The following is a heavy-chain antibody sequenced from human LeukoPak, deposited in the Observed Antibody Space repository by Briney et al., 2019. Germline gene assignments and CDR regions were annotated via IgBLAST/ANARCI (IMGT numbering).Heavy chain of an antibody. CDR2: ISAYNGNT. D-gene: IGHD3-22*01. Sequence: ASVKVSCKASGYTFTSYGISWVRQAPGQGLEWMGWISAYNGNTNYAQKLQGRVTMTTDTSTSTAYMELRSLRSDDTAVYYCARDLRHYYDSSGYGLWGQGTLVTVSS. V-gene: IGHV1-18*01. J-gene: IGHJ4*02. CDR1: GYTFTSYG. CDR3: ARDLRHYYDSSGYGL.